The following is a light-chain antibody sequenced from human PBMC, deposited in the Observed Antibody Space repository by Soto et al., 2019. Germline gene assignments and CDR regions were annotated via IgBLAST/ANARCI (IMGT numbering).Light chain of an antibody. CDR2: TAS. CDR1: QSISSH. V-gene: IGKV1-39*01. J-gene: IGKJ5*01. CDR3: QRSYSTPIS. Sequence: DIRMTQSPFSLSASVGDTVTITCRASQSISSHLNWYQQKPGKAPNLLMYTASNLQSGVPSRFSGSGSGTDFTLTISSLQPEDFATYYCQRSYSTPISFGQGTRLEI.